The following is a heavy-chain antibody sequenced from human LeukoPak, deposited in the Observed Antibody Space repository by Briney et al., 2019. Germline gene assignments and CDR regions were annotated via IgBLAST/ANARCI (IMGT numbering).Heavy chain of an antibody. V-gene: IGHV4-4*02. D-gene: IGHD3-16*02. CDR3: ARSHDHLWGNYPDY. J-gene: IGHJ4*02. Sequence: GSLRLSCAASGFIFSSYWMNWVRQPPGKGLEWIGEIHHDGRINYNPSLKSRVTLSVDKSKNQFSLRLNSVTAADTAMYYCARSHDHLWGNYPDYWGQGTLVTVSS. CDR2: IHHDGRI. CDR1: GFIFSSYW.